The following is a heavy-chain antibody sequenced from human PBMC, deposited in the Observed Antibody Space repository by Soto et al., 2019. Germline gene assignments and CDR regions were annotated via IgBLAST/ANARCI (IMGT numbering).Heavy chain of an antibody. CDR1: GFTFSSYA. CDR3: EKEEDYDNLWGSYRYTSDY. V-gene: IGHV3-23*01. D-gene: IGHD3-16*02. Sequence: EVQLLESGGGLVQPGGSLRLSCAASGFTFSSYAMSWVRQAPGKVLEWGSAISDNGSTFYADSVKGRFTISRDNSKNTLYLQMNSLRVEDTAVYYCEKEEDYDNLWGSYRYTSDYWGQGTLVTVSS. J-gene: IGHJ4*02. CDR2: ISDNGST.